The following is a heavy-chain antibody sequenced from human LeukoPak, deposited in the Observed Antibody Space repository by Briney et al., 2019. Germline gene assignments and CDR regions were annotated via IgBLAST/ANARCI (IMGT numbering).Heavy chain of an antibody. Sequence: SETLSLTCTVSGGTISSSIYYWGWVRQPPGKGLGWIGTIYYSGNTFYSPSLKSRVTISIDTSKNQFSLKLSSVTAADTALYYCARHPSFDWFGPWGQGTLVTVSS. J-gene: IGHJ5*02. D-gene: IGHD3-3*01. CDR3: ARHPSFDWFGP. CDR1: GGTISSSIYY. CDR2: IYYSGNT. V-gene: IGHV4-39*01.